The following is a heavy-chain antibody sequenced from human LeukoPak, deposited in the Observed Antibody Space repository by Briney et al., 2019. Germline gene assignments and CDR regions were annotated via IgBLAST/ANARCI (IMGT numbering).Heavy chain of an antibody. J-gene: IGHJ3*02. CDR3: ARVEDILVVLGATETKPGDGDAFDI. CDR1: GFTFSSYW. CDR2: INSDGGST. Sequence: GGAPRLSCAASGFTFSSYWMHGVRQAPGRGGVWVSRINSDGGSTSYADSVKGRFTISRDNAKNTLYLQMNSLRVEDTAVYYCARVEDILVVLGATETKPGDGDAFDIWGQGTMVTVSS. D-gene: IGHD2-15*01. V-gene: IGHV3-74*01.